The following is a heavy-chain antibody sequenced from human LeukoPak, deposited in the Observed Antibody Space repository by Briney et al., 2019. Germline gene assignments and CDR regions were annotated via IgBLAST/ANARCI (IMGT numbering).Heavy chain of an antibody. CDR3: ARVRSSSWYVVY. CDR1: GFTVSSNY. CDR2: IYSGGST. V-gene: IGHV3-53*01. J-gene: IGHJ4*02. D-gene: IGHD6-13*01. Sequence: GGSLRLSCAASGFTVSSNYMSWVRQAPGKGLEWVSVIYSGGSTYYADSVKGRFTISRDNSKNTLYLQMNSLRAEDTAVYYCARVRSSSWYVVYWGQGTLVTVSS.